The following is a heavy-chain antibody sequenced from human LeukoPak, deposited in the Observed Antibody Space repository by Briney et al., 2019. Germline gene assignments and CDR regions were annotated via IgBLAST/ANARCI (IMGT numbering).Heavy chain of an antibody. CDR1: GFTFRNYV. V-gene: IGHV3-30-3*01. Sequence: GGSLRLSCAASGFTFRNYVIHWVRQAPGKGLEWVAATSSDLNVKLYADSVRGRFTISRDNSRSTLYLQMNSLRPEDTAIYYCAREGYYGSGSPPSLYFDYWGQGTLVTVSS. CDR2: TSSDLNVK. J-gene: IGHJ4*02. D-gene: IGHD3-10*01. CDR3: AREGYYGSGSPPSLYFDY.